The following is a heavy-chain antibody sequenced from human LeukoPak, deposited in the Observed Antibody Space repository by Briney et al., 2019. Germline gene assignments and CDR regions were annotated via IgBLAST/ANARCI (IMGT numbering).Heavy chain of an antibody. CDR2: IYYSGST. V-gene: IGHV4-59*08. CDR3: ARHLSGFSSGKFDS. D-gene: IGHD6-19*01. CDR1: GDSITSYY. Sequence: SETLSPTCTVSGDSITSYYWSWIRQPPGKGLEWIGYIYYSGSTNYNPSLKSRVTISLDTSKNQFSLKLLSVTAADTAVYYCARHLSGFSSGKFDSWGQGTLVTVSS. J-gene: IGHJ4*02.